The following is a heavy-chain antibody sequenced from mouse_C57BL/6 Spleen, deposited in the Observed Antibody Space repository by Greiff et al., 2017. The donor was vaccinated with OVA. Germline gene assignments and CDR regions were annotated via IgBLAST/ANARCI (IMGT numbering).Heavy chain of an antibody. CDR3: ASITTVVQGYFDY. V-gene: IGHV1-19*01. J-gene: IGHJ2*01. CDR1: GYTFTDYY. Sequence: VQLQQSGPVLVKPGASVKMSCKASGYTFTDYYMNWVKQSHGKSLEWIGVINPYNGGTSYNQKFKGKATLTVDKSSSTAYMELNSLTSEDSAVYYCASITTVVQGYFDYWGQGTTLTVSS. D-gene: IGHD1-1*01. CDR2: INPYNGGT.